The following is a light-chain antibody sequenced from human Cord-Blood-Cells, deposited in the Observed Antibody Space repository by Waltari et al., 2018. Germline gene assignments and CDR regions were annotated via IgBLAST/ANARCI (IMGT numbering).Light chain of an antibody. CDR2: AAS. CDR3: QQSYSTPYT. Sequence: DIQMTQSPSSLSASVGDRVTITCRASQGISSYLNWYQQKPGKDPKLLIYAASSLQSGVPSRFSGSGSGTDFTLTISSLQPEDFATYYCQQSYSTPYTFGQGTKLEIK. J-gene: IGKJ2*01. CDR1: QGISSY. V-gene: IGKV1-39*01.